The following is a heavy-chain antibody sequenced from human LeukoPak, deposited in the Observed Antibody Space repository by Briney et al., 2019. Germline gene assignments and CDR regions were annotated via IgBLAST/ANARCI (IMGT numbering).Heavy chain of an antibody. CDR3: AKDVPIKYQLLSPYFDY. J-gene: IGHJ4*02. CDR2: IRYDGSNK. CDR1: GFTFSNAW. V-gene: IGHV3-30*02. Sequence: PGGSLRLSCAASGFTFSNAWMSWVRQAPGKGLEWVAFIRYDGSNKCYADSVKGRFTISRDNSKNTLYLQMNSLRAEDTAVYYCAKDVPIKYQLLSPYFDYWGQGTLVTVSS. D-gene: IGHD2-2*01.